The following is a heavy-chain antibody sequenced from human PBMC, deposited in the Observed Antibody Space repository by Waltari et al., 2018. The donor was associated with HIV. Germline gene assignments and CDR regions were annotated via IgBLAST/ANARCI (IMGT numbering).Heavy chain of an antibody. CDR1: GGSFSGSS. D-gene: IGHD3-10*01. Sequence: QVQLQQWGARLLKPSETLSLTCPVYGGSFSGSSCLWLRKPPGMGLEWIGEITHSGSTNYNPSLKSRVTMSVDTSKNQFSLKLSSVTAADTALYYCARGGYGSGSYYNGWGPGTLVTVSS. CDR3: ARGGYGSGSYYNG. CDR2: ITHSGST. J-gene: IGHJ4*02. V-gene: IGHV4-34*01.